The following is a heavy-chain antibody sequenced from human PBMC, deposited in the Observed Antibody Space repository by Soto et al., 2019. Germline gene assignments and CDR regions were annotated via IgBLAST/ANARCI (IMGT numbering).Heavy chain of an antibody. CDR1: GGSISSSSYY. J-gene: IGHJ4*02. Sequence: QLQLQESGPGLVKPSETLSLTCTVSGGSISSSSYYWGWIRQPPGKGLEWIGSIYYSGSTYYNPSLKSRVTISVDTSKNQFSLKLSSVTAADTAVYYCARHVLSPYGDYPGGVDYWGQGTLVTVSS. V-gene: IGHV4-39*01. D-gene: IGHD4-17*01. CDR3: ARHVLSPYGDYPGGVDY. CDR2: IYYSGST.